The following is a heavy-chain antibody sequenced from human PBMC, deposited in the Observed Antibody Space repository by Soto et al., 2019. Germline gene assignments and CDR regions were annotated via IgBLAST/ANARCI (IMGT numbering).Heavy chain of an antibody. CDR2: ISYDGSNK. V-gene: IGHV3-30*18. CDR1: GFTFSSYG. CDR3: AKDRGSSSSWHFDY. Sequence: PGRSLRLSCAASGFTFSSYGMHWVRQAPGKGLEWVAVISYDGSNKYYACSVKGRFTISRDNSKNTLYLQMNSLRAEDTAVYYCAKDRGSSSSWHFDYWGQGTLVTVSS. J-gene: IGHJ4*02. D-gene: IGHD6-6*01.